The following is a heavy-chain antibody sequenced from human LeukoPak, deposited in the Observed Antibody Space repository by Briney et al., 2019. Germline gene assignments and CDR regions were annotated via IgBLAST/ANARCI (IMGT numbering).Heavy chain of an antibody. J-gene: IGHJ6*02. CDR1: GFTFNNYA. D-gene: IGHD1-14*01. V-gene: IGHV3-23*01. CDR2: ISGSGGTT. CDR3: AKVSGGGLYYDGMDV. Sequence: GGSLRLSCAASGFTFNNYAMNWVRQAPGKGLEWVSVISGSGGTTYYADSVKGRFTISRDSSKNTLCLQMNSLRAEDTAVYYCAKVSGGGLYYDGMDVWGQGTTVTVSS.